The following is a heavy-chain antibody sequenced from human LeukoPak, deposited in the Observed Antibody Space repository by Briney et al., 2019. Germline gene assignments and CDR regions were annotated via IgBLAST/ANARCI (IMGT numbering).Heavy chain of an antibody. CDR2: IKLDSGGT. V-gene: IGHV1-2*02. D-gene: IGHD2-8*02. CDR1: GYTFTDFY. CDR3: ARGNPGRGSFLYDY. Sequence: GASVKVSCKTSGYTFTDFYMYWVRQAPGQGLDYMGWIKLDSGGTNYAPKLQGRVTMTRDTSVSIAYMELRSLSSDDTAVYYCARGNPGRGSFLYDYWGQGTLVTVSS. J-gene: IGHJ4*02.